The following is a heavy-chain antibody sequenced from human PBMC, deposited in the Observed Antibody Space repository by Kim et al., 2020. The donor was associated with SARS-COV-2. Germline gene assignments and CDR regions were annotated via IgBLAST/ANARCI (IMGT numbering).Heavy chain of an antibody. Sequence: GGSLRLSCAASGFTFSSYEMNWVRQAPGKGLEWVSYISSSGSTIYYADSVKGRFTISRDNAKNSLYLQMNSLRAEDTAVYYCARDGYGSGSSPYWGQGTLVTVSS. V-gene: IGHV3-48*03. CDR1: GFTFSSYE. J-gene: IGHJ4*02. CDR2: ISSSGSTI. D-gene: IGHD3-10*01. CDR3: ARDGYGSGSSPY.